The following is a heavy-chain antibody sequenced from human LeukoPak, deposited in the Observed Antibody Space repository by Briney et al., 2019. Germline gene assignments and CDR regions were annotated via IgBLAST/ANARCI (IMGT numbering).Heavy chain of an antibody. V-gene: IGHV3-48*01. CDR1: GFTFSSYS. CDR3: ASARLDY. J-gene: IGHJ4*02. CDR2: ISSSSTI. Sequence: HPGGSLRLSCAASGFTFSSYSMNWVRQAPGKGLEWVSYISSSSTIYYTDSVKGRFTISRDNARKSLYLQMNSLRAEDMAVYYCASARLDYWGQGTLVTVSS.